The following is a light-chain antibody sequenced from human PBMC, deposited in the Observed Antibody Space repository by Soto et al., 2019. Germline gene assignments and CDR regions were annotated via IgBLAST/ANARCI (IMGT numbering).Light chain of an antibody. V-gene: IGKV3-20*01. CDR1: RTVRKNY. J-gene: IGKJ4*01. Sequence: EAVLTQYPDIMSLSPGERATLSCRASRTVRKNYLAWYQQKPGQAPRLLIYDASSRATGIPDRFSGGGSGTDFTLTISRLEPEDFAVYYCQQFSSYPLTFGGGTKVDIK. CDR3: QQFSSYPLT. CDR2: DAS.